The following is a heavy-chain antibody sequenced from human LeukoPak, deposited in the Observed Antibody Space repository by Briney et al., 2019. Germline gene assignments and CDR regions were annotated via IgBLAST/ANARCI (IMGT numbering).Heavy chain of an antibody. D-gene: IGHD3-10*01. Sequence: ASVKVSCKASGYPFIGYYMHWVRQAPGQGLEWMGRIIPTSGGTNYAQKFQGRVTMTRDTSINTAYMELSRLRSDDTAIYYCARILLRSSQYYFDYWGQGTLVTVSS. CDR3: ARILLRSSQYYFDY. CDR2: IIPTSGGT. V-gene: IGHV1-2*06. CDR1: GYPFIGYY. J-gene: IGHJ4*02.